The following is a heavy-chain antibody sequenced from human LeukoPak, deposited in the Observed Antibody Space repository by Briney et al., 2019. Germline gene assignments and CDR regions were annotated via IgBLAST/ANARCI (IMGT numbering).Heavy chain of an antibody. CDR3: AREGSSWYYFDY. V-gene: IGHV3-30-3*01. Sequence: GGSLRLSCAASGFTFSSYAMHWVRQAPGRGLEGVAVISYDGSNKYYADSVKGRFTISRDNSKNTLYLQMNSLRADDTAVYYCAREGSSWYYFDYWGQGTLVTVSS. J-gene: IGHJ4*02. CDR1: GFTFSSYA. CDR2: ISYDGSNK. D-gene: IGHD6-13*01.